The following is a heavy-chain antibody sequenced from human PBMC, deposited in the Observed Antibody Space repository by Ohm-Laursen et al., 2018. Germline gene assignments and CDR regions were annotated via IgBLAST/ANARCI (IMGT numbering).Heavy chain of an antibody. CDR2: ISGSGGST. CDR3: AKDISPVQPDYFDY. CDR1: GFTFSA. Sequence: SLRLSCAASGFTFSAMSWVRQAPGKGLEWVSAISGSGGSTYYADSVKGRFTISRDNSKNTLYLQMNSLRAEDTAVYYCAKDISPVQPDYFDYWGQGTLVTVSS. V-gene: IGHV3-23*01. D-gene: IGHD1-1*01. J-gene: IGHJ4*02.